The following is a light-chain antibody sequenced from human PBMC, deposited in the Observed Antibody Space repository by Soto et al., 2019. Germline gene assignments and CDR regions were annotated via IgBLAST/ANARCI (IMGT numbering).Light chain of an antibody. CDR2: NAS. Sequence: DIQVTQSPSSLSASVGDRVTITCRASQSIKTYLNWYQERPGKPPKLLIHNASTLQSGVPSRFSGSGSGTDFTLTISSPQPEDFATYYCQQTYSTLNSFGQGTKLEIK. CDR3: QQTYSTLNS. CDR1: QSIKTY. J-gene: IGKJ2*03. V-gene: IGKV1-39*01.